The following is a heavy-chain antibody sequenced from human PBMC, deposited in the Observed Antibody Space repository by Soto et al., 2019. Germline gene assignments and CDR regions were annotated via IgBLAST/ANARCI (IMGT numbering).Heavy chain of an antibody. CDR1: GGPFISYA. V-gene: IGHV1-69*01. J-gene: IGHJ5*02. D-gene: IGHD4-17*01. CDR3: ASHGMRVTTSNWFDH. CDR2: IIPIFGTA. Sequence: GXPVKGAIKASGGPFISYASIWGRQSPGQGLEWMGGIIPIFGTANYAQKFQGRVTITADESTSTAYMELSSLRSEDTAVYYCASHGMRVTTSNWFDHSGHGTLVTVSS.